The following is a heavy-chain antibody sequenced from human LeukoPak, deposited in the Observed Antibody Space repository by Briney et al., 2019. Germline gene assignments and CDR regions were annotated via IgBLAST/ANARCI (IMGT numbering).Heavy chain of an antibody. V-gene: IGHV3-48*04. CDR3: AREGWATWGDYGWFDP. CDR1: GFTFSSYS. D-gene: IGHD4-17*01. CDR2: ISSSSSTI. Sequence: PGGSLRLSCAASGFTFSSYSMNWVRQAPGKGLEWVSYISSSSSTIYYADSVKGRFTIPRDNAKNSLYLQMNSLRAEDTAVYYCAREGWATWGDYGWFDPWGQGTLVTVSS. J-gene: IGHJ5*02.